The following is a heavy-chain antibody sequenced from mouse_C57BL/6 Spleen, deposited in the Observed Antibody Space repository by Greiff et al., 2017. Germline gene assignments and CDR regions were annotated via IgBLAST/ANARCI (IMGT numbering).Heavy chain of an antibody. CDR3: ARDRLRYFDV. CDR1: GFTFSSYA. CDR2: ISDGGSYT. J-gene: IGHJ1*03. D-gene: IGHD2-13*01. Sequence: EVQRVESGGGLVKPGGSLKLSCAASGFTFSSYAMSWVRQTPEKRLEWVATISDGGSYTYYPDNVKGRFTISRDNAKNNLYLQMSHLKSEDTAMYYCARDRLRYFDVWGTGTTVTVSS. V-gene: IGHV5-4*01.